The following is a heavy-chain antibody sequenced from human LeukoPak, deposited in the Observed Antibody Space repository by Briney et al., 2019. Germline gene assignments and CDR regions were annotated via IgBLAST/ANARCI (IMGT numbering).Heavy chain of an antibody. D-gene: IGHD3-10*01. Sequence: GGSLRLSCAASGFTFSSYEMNWVRQAPGKGLEWVSYISSSGSTIYYADSVKGRFTISRDNAKNSLYLQMNSLRAEDTAVYYCARVMWSMSGNDAFDIWGQGTMVTVSS. CDR2: ISSSGSTI. CDR3: ARVMWSMSGNDAFDI. CDR1: GFTFSSYE. J-gene: IGHJ3*02. V-gene: IGHV3-48*03.